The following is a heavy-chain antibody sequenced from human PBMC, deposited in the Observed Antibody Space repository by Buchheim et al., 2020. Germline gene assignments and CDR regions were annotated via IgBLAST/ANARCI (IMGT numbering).Heavy chain of an antibody. D-gene: IGHD3-16*01. CDR3: ARGLGYYDYVWGSNYGMDV. CDR2: INHGGST. CDR1: GGSFSGYY. Sequence: QVQLQQWGAGLLKPSETLSLTCAVYGGSFSGYYWSWIRQPPGKGLEWIGEINHGGSTNYNPSLKSRVTISVDTSKNQFSLKLSSVTAADTAVYYCARGLGYYDYVWGSNYGMDVWGQGTT. J-gene: IGHJ6*02. V-gene: IGHV4-34*01.